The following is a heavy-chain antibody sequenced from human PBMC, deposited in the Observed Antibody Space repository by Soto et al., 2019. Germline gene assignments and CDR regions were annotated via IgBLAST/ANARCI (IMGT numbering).Heavy chain of an antibody. CDR2: IIPIFGTA. CDR3: ARGDQYDFWSGQTYFFDY. J-gene: IGHJ4*02. D-gene: IGHD3-3*01. Sequence: QVQLVQSGAEVKKPGSSVRVSCKASGGTFSSYAINWVRQAPGQGLEWMGRIIPIFGTANYAQKFQGRVTITADDSSSTVYMELSSLRSEDTAVYYCARGDQYDFWSGQTYFFDYWGQGTLVTVSS. CDR1: GGTFSSYA. V-gene: IGHV1-69*01.